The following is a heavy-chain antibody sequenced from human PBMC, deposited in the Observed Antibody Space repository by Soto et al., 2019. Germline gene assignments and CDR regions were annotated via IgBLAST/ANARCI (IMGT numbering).Heavy chain of an antibody. J-gene: IGHJ4*02. CDR3: AAVSVVGATPYFDY. CDR2: IVVGSGNT. Sequence: SVKVSCKAAGFTFTSSAVQWVRQARGRRLEWIGWIVVGSGNTNYAQKFQERVTITRDMSTSTAYMELSSLRSEDTAVYYCAAVSVVGATPYFDYWGQGTLVTVSS. CDR1: GFTFTSSA. V-gene: IGHV1-58*01. D-gene: IGHD1-26*01.